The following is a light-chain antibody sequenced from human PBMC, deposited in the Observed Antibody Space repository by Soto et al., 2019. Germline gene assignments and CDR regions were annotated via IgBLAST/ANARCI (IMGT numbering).Light chain of an antibody. V-gene: IGLV1-36*01. CDR2: YDD. J-gene: IGLJ3*02. Sequence: QSVLTQTPSVSAAPRQRVTISCSGSSSNIGNNGVSWYQQLPGKAPKLLIYYDDLLPSGVSDRFSGSKSGTSASLAIGGLQSEDEADYYCAAWGDTLNGLVFGGGTKVTVL. CDR3: AAWGDTLNGLV. CDR1: SSNIGNNG.